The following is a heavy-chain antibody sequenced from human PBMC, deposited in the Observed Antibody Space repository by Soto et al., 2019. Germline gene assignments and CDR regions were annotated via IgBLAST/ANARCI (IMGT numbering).Heavy chain of an antibody. V-gene: IGHV3-23*01. D-gene: IGHD1-1*01. CDR3: ATQDFRGTTGTT. Sequence: LRLSCAASGFTFIRYPMGWVRQAPGKGLEWISVISGSGGNIHYSDSVMGRFTISRDNSKNSLYLQMNSLRVEDTAVYNCATQDFRGTTGTTWGQGTLVTVSS. CDR2: ISGSGGNI. J-gene: IGHJ4*02. CDR1: GFTFIRYP.